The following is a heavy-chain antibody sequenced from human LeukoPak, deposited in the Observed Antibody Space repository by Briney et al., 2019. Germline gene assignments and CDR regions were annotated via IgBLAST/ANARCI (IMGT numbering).Heavy chain of an antibody. J-gene: IGHJ6*02. D-gene: IGHD2-2*01. CDR3: ARDHCSANSCYEDYYNGLDV. V-gene: IGHV1-2*02. CDR1: GYTFTAYY. Sequence: ASVKVSCKASGYTFTAYYLQWVRLAPGQGLEWMGWINPKSGGTEYPQRFQGRVAMTRDTSISTAYMELSRLRSDDTAVYYCARDHCSANSCYEDYYNGLDVWGQGTTVTVSS. CDR2: INPKSGGT.